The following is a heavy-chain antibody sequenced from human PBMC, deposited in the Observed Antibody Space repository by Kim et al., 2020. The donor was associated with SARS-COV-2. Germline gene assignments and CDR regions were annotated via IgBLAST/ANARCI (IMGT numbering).Heavy chain of an antibody. CDR2: IYYSGST. Sequence: SETLSLTCTVSGGSISSSSYYWGWIRQPPGKGLEWIGSIYYSGSTYYNPSLKSRVTISVDTSKNQFSLKLSSVTAADTAVYYCARHYYYGSGSYYNYYYYGMDVWGQGTTVTVSS. CDR1: GGSISSSSYY. CDR3: ARHYYYGSGSYYNYYYYGMDV. D-gene: IGHD3-10*01. J-gene: IGHJ6*02. V-gene: IGHV4-39*01.